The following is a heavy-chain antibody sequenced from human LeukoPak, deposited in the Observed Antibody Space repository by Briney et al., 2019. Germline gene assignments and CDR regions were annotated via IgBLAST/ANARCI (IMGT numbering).Heavy chain of an antibody. CDR3: ARARRFAAAGTTAFDI. Sequence: SQTLSLTCTVSGGSISSGAYYWSWIRQPPGKGLEWIGYIYYSGNTYYNPSLKSRLTISVDASKNQFSLKLTSVTAADTAVYYCARARRFAAAGTTAFDIWGQGTMVTVSS. D-gene: IGHD6-13*01. CDR2: IYYSGNT. J-gene: IGHJ3*02. CDR1: GGSISSGAYY. V-gene: IGHV4-30-4*08.